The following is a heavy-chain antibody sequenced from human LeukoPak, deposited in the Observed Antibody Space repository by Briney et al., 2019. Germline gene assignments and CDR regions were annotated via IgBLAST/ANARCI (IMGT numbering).Heavy chain of an antibody. J-gene: IGHJ6*02. D-gene: IGHD2-2*01. Sequence: SETLSLTCTVSGGSISSGGYYWYWIRQHPGKGLEWIGYIYYSGSTYYNPSLKSRLTISVDTSKNQFSLKLSSVTAADTAVYHCAREVVPAAFAMDVWGQGTTVTVSS. V-gene: IGHV4-31*03. CDR2: IYYSGST. CDR3: AREVVPAAFAMDV. CDR1: GGSISSGGYY.